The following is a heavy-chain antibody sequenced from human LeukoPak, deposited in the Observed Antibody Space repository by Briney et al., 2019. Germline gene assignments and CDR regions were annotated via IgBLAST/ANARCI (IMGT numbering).Heavy chain of an antibody. D-gene: IGHD2-2*01. CDR3: ARAPTVLVGYCSSSSCQADY. J-gene: IGHJ4*02. V-gene: IGHV3-21*01. CDR2: ISGDSRYI. Sequence: PGGSLRLSCAASGFTFSSYSMNWVRQAPGKGLEWVSAISGDSRYIYYADSVRGRFTISRDNAESSLYLQMHSLRVEDTAVYYCARAPTVLVGYCSSSSCQADYWGQGTLVTVSS. CDR1: GFTFSSYS.